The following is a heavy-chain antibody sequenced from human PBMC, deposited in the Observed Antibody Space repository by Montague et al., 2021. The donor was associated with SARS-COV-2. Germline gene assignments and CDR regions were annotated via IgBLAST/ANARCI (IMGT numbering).Heavy chain of an antibody. J-gene: IGHJ6*02. D-gene: IGHD6-19*01. CDR2: INHSGST. CDR1: GGSFSGYY. V-gene: IGHV4-34*01. CDR3: ARESGYSSGWRYYYGMDV. Sequence: SETLSLTCAVYGGSFSGYYWTWIRQSPRKGLEWIGEINHSGSTNYNPSLKSRVTISVDTSKNQFSLELSSVTAADTAIYYCARESGYSSGWRYYYGMDVWGQGTTVTVS.